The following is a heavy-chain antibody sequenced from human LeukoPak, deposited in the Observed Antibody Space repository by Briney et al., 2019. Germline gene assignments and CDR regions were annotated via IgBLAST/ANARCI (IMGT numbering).Heavy chain of an antibody. Sequence: PGGSLRLSCAASGFTFSSYSMSSVRQAPGKGLEWVSSISSRSGYIYYGDSVKGRFTISRDNAKNSLYLQMNTLRAEDTAVYYCASFDSSGWHYFDYWGQGTLVTVSA. D-gene: IGHD6-19*01. V-gene: IGHV3-21*01. CDR1: GFTFSSYS. CDR3: ASFDSSGWHYFDY. J-gene: IGHJ4*02. CDR2: ISSRSGYI.